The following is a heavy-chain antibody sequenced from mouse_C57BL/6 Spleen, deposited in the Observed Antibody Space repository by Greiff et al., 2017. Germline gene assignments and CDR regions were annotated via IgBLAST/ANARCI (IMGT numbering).Heavy chain of an antibody. J-gene: IGHJ2*01. CDR3: ARQGSNSYFDY. Sequence: EVQLVESGGDLVKPGGSLKLSCAASGFTFSSYGMSWVRQTPDKRLEWVATISSGGSYTYYPDSVKGRFTISRDNAKNTLYLQMSSRKSEDTAMYYCARQGSNSYFDYWGQGTTLTVSS. D-gene: IGHD4-1*01. CDR1: GFTFSSYG. V-gene: IGHV5-6*01. CDR2: ISSGGSYT.